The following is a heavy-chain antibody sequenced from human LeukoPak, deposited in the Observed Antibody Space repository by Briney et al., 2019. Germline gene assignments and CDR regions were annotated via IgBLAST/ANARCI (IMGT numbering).Heavy chain of an antibody. Sequence: SVTVSCKASGGTFSSYAISWVRQAPGQGLEWMGGIIPIFGTAKYEQKFQGRVTITADESTSTAYMELSSLRSEDTAVYYCATGRESQWLRTFDYWGQGTLVTVSS. J-gene: IGHJ4*02. CDR3: ATGRESQWLRTFDY. D-gene: IGHD5-12*01. CDR2: IIPIFGTA. CDR1: GGTFSSYA. V-gene: IGHV1-69*13.